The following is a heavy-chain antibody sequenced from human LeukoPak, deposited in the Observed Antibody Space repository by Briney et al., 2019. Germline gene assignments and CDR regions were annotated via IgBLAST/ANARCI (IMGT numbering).Heavy chain of an antibody. D-gene: IGHD3-16*02. J-gene: IGHJ4*02. CDR3: ARDKGHDYVWGSYRYTSHFDY. CDR2: INHSGST. Sequence: KPSETLSLTCVVYGGSFSGYYWSWIRQPPGKGLEWIGEINHSGSTNYNPSLKSRVTISVDTSKNQFSLKLSSVTAADTAVYYCARDKGHDYVWGSYRYTSHFDYWGQGTLVTVSS. V-gene: IGHV4-34*01. CDR1: GGSFSGYY.